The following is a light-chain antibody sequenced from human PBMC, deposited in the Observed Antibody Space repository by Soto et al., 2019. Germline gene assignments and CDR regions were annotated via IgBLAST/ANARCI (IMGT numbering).Light chain of an antibody. CDR1: QSISSW. J-gene: IGKJ2*01. CDR2: KAP. Sequence: DIQMTQSPSTLAASVGDRVTITCRASQSISSWLAWYQQKPGKAPKLLIYKAPSLESGVPSRFSGSGSGTAFTLTISSLQPDDFATYYCQQYNSYSTTFGQGTKLEIK. CDR3: QQYNSYSTT. V-gene: IGKV1-5*03.